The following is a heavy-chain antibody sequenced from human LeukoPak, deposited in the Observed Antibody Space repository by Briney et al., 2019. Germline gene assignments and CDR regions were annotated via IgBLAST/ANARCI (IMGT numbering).Heavy chain of an antibody. J-gene: IGHJ4*02. Sequence: GGSLRLSCAASGFIFSDYVMNWLRQAPGRGLEWVAYIRYDGSHKYYIDSVKGRFTISRDNAQNLLFLQMNRLRVEDTAVYYCARSNYYEELFDYWGQGTLVTVSS. CDR1: GFIFSDYV. CDR3: ARSNYYEELFDY. V-gene: IGHV3-30*02. D-gene: IGHD3-22*01. CDR2: IRYDGSHK.